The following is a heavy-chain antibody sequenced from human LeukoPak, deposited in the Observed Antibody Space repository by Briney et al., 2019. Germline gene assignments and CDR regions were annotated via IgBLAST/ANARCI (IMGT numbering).Heavy chain of an antibody. CDR3: ARWGDNRGVDY. CDR1: GFTFSRDW. Sequence: GGSLRLSCAASGFTFSRDWMHWVRQAPGKGLVWVSRISDDGSITTYADSVQGRFTISRDNAKSTVFLQMNSLRVEDTAVYYCARWGDNRGVDYWGQGTLVTVSS. D-gene: IGHD1-1*01. J-gene: IGHJ4*02. CDR2: ISDDGSIT. V-gene: IGHV3-74*03.